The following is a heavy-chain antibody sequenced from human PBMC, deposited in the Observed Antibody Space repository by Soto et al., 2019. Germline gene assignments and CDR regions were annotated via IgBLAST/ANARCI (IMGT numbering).Heavy chain of an antibody. CDR3: ARDMRVFGGMDV. CDR2: TYITGDS. J-gene: IGHJ6*02. CDR1: GGSITSYY. Sequence: SETLSLTCTVSGGSITSYYWSWIWQPAGKGLGWIGRTYITGDSNYSPSLKSRVTMSLDTSKNHFSLKLSSATAADTAVYYCARDMRVFGGMDVWGRGTTVTVSS. V-gene: IGHV4-4*07. D-gene: IGHD3-3*01.